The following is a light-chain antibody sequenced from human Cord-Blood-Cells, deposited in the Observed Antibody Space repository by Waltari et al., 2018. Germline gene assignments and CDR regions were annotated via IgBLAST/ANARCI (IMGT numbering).Light chain of an antibody. CDR2: DVS. Sequence: QSALTHPPSVSGSPAPSATISSPGTTSDVGGYNYVPWYQQHPGKAPKLMIYDVSKRPSGVPDRFSGSKSGNTASLTISGLQAEDEADYYCCSYAGSYTWVFGGGTKLTVL. CDR1: TSDVGGYNY. V-gene: IGLV2-11*01. J-gene: IGLJ3*02. CDR3: CSYAGSYTWV.